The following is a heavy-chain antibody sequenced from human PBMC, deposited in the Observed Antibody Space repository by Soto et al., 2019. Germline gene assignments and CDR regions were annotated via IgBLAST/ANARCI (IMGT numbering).Heavy chain of an antibody. CDR1: GGSISSYY. V-gene: IGHV4-59*01. J-gene: IGHJ4*02. D-gene: IGHD6-19*01. Sequence: PSETLSLTCTVSGGSISSYYWSWIRQPPGKGLEWIGYIYYSGSTNYNPSLKSRVTISVDTSKNQFSLKLSSVTAVDTAVYYCARDAVPGSFDYWGQGTLVTVSS. CDR3: ARDAVPGSFDY. CDR2: IYYSGST.